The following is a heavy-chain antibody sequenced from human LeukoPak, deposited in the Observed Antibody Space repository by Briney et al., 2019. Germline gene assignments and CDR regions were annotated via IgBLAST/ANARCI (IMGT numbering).Heavy chain of an antibody. CDR1: GGSISSSSYY. V-gene: IGHV4-39*01. CDR3: ARRFDY. Sequence: SETLSLICTVSGGSISSSSYYWGWIRQPPGKGLEWIGSIDYSGSIYYKPSLKSRVTISVDTSKNQFSLTLSSVTAADTDVYYCARRFDYWGQGTLVNVSS. CDR2: IDYSGSI. J-gene: IGHJ4*02.